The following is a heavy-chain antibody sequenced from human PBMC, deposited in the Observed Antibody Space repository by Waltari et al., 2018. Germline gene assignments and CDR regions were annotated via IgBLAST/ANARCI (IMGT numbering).Heavy chain of an antibody. Sequence: QVQLQESGPGLVKPSETLSLTCTVSGASITTYYSSWIRPSPGKGLQWIGSMYYTGTAYYNPSLKSRVTISLDTSKNQFSLSLTSVTTADTAVYYCARDYPAAHVFDYWGQGTVVAVSS. J-gene: IGHJ4*02. CDR3: ARDYPAAHVFDY. CDR2: MYYTGTA. V-gene: IGHV4-59*01. D-gene: IGHD2-15*01. CDR1: GASITTYY.